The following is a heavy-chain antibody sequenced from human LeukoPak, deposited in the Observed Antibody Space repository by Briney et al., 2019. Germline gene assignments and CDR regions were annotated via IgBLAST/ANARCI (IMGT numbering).Heavy chain of an antibody. D-gene: IGHD3-10*01. Sequence: GGPLRLSCAASGFTFSSYWMHWVRQAPGKGLVWVSRINTDGSSTSYADSVKGRFTISRDNAKNTLYLQMNSLRAEDTAVYYCARVSTMVRGVIIDPYFDYWGQGTLVTVSS. CDR1: GFTFSSYW. J-gene: IGHJ4*02. V-gene: IGHV3-74*01. CDR2: INTDGSST. CDR3: ARVSTMVRGVIIDPYFDY.